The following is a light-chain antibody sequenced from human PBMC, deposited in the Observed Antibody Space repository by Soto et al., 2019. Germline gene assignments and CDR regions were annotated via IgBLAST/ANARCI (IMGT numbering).Light chain of an antibody. CDR3: SSYTSSSTLNWV. Sequence: QSVLTQPASVAGSPGQSITISCTGTSSDVGGYNYVSWYQQHPGKAPKLMIYEVSNRPSGVSNRFSGSQSGNTASLTISGLQDEDEADYYCSSYTSSSTLNWVFGGGTKLTVL. CDR1: SSDVGGYNY. CDR2: EVS. V-gene: IGLV2-14*01. J-gene: IGLJ3*02.